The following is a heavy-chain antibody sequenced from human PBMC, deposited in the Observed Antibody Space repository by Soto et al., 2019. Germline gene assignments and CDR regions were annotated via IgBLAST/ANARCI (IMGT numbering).Heavy chain of an antibody. Sequence: GESLKISCKGSGYSFSTYSIGWVRQMPGKGLEWMGNIHSGDSNARYSPSFQGQVTISVDRSISTAYLQWSSLKASDTAMYYCATSEYSSSSHGMDVWGQGTTVTVS. D-gene: IGHD6-6*01. V-gene: IGHV5-51*01. CDR1: GYSFSTYS. CDR3: ATSEYSSSSHGMDV. CDR2: IHSGDSNA. J-gene: IGHJ6*02.